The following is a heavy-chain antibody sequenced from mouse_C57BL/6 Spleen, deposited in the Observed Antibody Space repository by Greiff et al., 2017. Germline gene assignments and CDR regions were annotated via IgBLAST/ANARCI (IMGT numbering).Heavy chain of an antibody. CDR2: IYPGSGST. CDR3: ARDYGSSSFDN. D-gene: IGHD1-1*01. Sequence: QVQLQPPGAEFVKPGASVKMSCKASGYTFTSYWITWVKQRPGQGLEWIGDIYPGSGSTNYNEKFKSKATLTVDTSSSTAYMQLSSLTSEDSVVYYCARDYGSSSFDNWGQGTTLTVSS. J-gene: IGHJ2*01. CDR1: GYTFTSYW. V-gene: IGHV1-55*01.